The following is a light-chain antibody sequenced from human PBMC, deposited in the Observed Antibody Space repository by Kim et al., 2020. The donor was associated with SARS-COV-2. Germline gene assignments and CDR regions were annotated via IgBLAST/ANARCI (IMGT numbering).Light chain of an antibody. CDR3: ASWDDTLNSQL. V-gene: IGLV1-47*01. CDR1: RANIGNNF. CDR2: RND. Sequence: GQTVTISCSGARANIGNNFVFWYRQLPGAAPRLLMYRNDQRPSGVPDRSSGSKSGTSASLAISDLRSEDEADYFCASWDDTLNSQLFGGGTKVTVL. J-gene: IGLJ3*02.